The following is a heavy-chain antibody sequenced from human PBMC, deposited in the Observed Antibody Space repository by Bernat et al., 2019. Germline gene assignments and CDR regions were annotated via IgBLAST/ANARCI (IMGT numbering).Heavy chain of an antibody. CDR1: GFTFSSYA. J-gene: IGHJ4*02. D-gene: IGHD3-22*01. CDR2: ISYDGSNK. CDR3: ARDPPSPDGGYYSYYFDD. Sequence: QVQLVESGGGVVQPGRSLRLSCAASGFTFSSYAMHWVRQAPGKGLEWVAVISYDGSNKYYADSVKGRFTISRDNSKNTLYLQMNSLRAEDTAVYYCARDPPSPDGGYYSYYFDDWGQGTLVTVSS. V-gene: IGHV3-30-3*01.